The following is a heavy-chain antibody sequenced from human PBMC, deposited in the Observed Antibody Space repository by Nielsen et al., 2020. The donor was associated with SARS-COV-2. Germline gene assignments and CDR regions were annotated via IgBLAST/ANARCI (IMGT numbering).Heavy chain of an antibody. CDR2: IYPSVGST. Sequence: ASVQVSCKASGYSFTSYDMHWVRQAPGQGLEWMGVIYPSVGSTIYAQKFQGRVSMTRDTSTSTVSMELRSLRSEDTAVYYCARGAWLDPWGQGTLVSVSS. CDR3: ARGAWLDP. D-gene: IGHD1-26*01. J-gene: IGHJ5*02. V-gene: IGHV1-46*01. CDR1: GYSFTSYD.